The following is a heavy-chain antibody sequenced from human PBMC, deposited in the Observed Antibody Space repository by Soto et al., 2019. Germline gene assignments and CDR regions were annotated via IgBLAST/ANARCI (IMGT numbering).Heavy chain of an antibody. Sequence: QLQLQESGSGLVKPSHTLSLTCTVSGGSISNAAYSWSWIRQPPGKGLEWIGYIYPSGMPFYNPSLRSRITISIDRSNAQFSLNLTSVTAADTAVYYCARERGGYGLFDSWGQGTLVTVSS. CDR1: GGSISNAAYS. D-gene: IGHD5-18*01. CDR2: IYPSGMP. CDR3: ARERGGYGLFDS. J-gene: IGHJ4*02. V-gene: IGHV4-30-2*01.